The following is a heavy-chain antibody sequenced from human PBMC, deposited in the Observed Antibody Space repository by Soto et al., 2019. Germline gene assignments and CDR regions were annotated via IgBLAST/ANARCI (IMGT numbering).Heavy chain of an antibody. CDR1: GFTFSNYG. Sequence: QVQLVESGGGVVQPGRSLRLSCAASGFTFSNYGIHWVRQSPGKGLEWVGVISDDGSNQYRADSVKGRYTISRDNSKKSLYLQMNSLRAEDTAVYYCVRFGGAAAGPGDYWGQGTLVTVSS. D-gene: IGHD6-13*01. V-gene: IGHV3-30*03. J-gene: IGHJ4*02. CDR3: VRFGGAAAGPGDY. CDR2: ISDDGSNQ.